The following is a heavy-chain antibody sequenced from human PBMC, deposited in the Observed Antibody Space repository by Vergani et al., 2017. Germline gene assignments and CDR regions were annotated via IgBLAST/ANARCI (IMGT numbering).Heavy chain of an antibody. J-gene: IGHJ6*02. Sequence: EVQLLESGGGLVQPGGSLRLSCAASGFTFSSYAMSWVRQAPGKGLEWVSAISGSGGSTYYADSVKGRFTISRDNSKNTLYLQMNSLRAEDTAVYYCATGGRAQRLYGSGSMDVWGQGTTVTVAS. CDR3: ATGGRAQRLYGSGSMDV. V-gene: IGHV3-23*01. D-gene: IGHD3-10*01. CDR2: ISGSGGST. CDR1: GFTFSSYA.